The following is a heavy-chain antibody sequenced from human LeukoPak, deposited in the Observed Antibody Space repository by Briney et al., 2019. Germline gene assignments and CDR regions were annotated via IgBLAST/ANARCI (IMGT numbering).Heavy chain of an antibody. Sequence: PGRSLRLSCGASGFTFSSYGMHWVRQAPGKGLEWVAVISYDGSNKYYADSVKGRFTISRDNSKNTLYLQMNSLRAEDTAVYYCAKGMAARPGYFDYWGQGTLVTVSS. CDR1: GFTFSSYG. D-gene: IGHD6-6*01. J-gene: IGHJ4*02. CDR3: AKGMAARPGYFDY. CDR2: ISYDGSNK. V-gene: IGHV3-30*18.